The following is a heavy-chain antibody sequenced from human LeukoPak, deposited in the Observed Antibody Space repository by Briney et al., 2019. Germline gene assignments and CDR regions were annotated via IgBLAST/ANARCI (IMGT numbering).Heavy chain of an antibody. CDR2: ISGSGGST. D-gene: IGHD1-26*01. CDR1: GFTFSSYA. Sequence: GGSLRLSCAASGFTFSSYAMSWVRQAPGKGLEWVSAISGSGGSTYYADSVKGRFTISRDNSKNTLYLQVNSLRAEDTAVYYCAKKLRGSYYFDYWGQGTLVTVSS. J-gene: IGHJ4*02. CDR3: AKKLRGSYYFDY. V-gene: IGHV3-23*01.